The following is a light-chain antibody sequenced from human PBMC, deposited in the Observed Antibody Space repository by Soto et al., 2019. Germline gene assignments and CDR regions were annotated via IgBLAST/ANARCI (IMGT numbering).Light chain of an antibody. CDR1: SSNIGAGSD. V-gene: IGLV1-40*01. CDR2: DNN. CDR3: QSYDVSLKL. J-gene: IGLJ2*01. Sequence: QSVLTQPPSVSGAPGQRVTISCTGSSSNIGAGSDVHWYQQFPGTAPKLLIYDNNNRPSGVPDRFSGSKSGTSASLAITGLQAEDEADYYCQSYDVSLKLFGGGTKLTVL.